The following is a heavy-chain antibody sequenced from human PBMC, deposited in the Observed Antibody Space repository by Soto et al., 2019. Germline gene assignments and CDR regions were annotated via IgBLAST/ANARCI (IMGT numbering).Heavy chain of an antibody. V-gene: IGHV3-21*01. D-gene: IGHD2-2*01. J-gene: IGHJ6*03. CDR1: GFTFSSYS. CDR2: ISSSSSYI. Sequence: EVQLVESGGGLVKPGGSLRLSCAASGFTFSSYSMNWVRQAPGKGLEWVSSISSSSSYIYYADSVKGRFTISRDNAKNSRYLQMNSLRAEDTAVYYCASRYCSSTSCLLGYYYYYMDVWGKGTTVTVSS. CDR3: ASRYCSSTSCLLGYYYYYMDV.